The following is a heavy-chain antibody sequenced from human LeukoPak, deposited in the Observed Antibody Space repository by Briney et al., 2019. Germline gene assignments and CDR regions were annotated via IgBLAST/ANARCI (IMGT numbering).Heavy chain of an antibody. D-gene: IGHD5-12*01. CDR1: GFTISSYA. V-gene: IGHV3-30*04. CDR2: ISYDGSNK. Sequence: GGSLRLSCAASGFTISSYAMHWVRQAPGKGLEWVAVISYDGSNKYYADSVKGRFTISRDNSKNTLYLQMNSLRAEDTAVYYCAREVYSGYHFDYWGQGTLVTVSS. CDR3: AREVYSGYHFDY. J-gene: IGHJ4*02.